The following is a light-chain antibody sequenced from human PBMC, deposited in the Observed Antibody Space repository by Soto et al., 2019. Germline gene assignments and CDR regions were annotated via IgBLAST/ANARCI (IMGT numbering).Light chain of an antibody. J-gene: IGKJ4*01. CDR1: QSVSSSY. CDR3: QQSGSSPLT. Sequence: EIVLTQSPGTLSLSPGERATLSCRASQSVSSSYLAWYRQKPGQAPRLLIYGASSRATGIPDRFSGSGSGTDFTLTISSLEPEEFAVYYCQQSGSSPLTFGGGTKVEIK. CDR2: GAS. V-gene: IGKV3-20*01.